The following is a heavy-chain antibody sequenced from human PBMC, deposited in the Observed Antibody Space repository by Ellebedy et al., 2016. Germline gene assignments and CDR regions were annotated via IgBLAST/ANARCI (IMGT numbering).Heavy chain of an antibody. D-gene: IGHD3-22*01. CDR3: ATPQSYYDSSGYYGALDY. Sequence: GESLKISCAASGFTFSSYAMSWVRQAPGKGLEWVSAINYSGGSPYYAGSVKGRFTISRDNSKNTLYLQMNSLRAEDTAVYYCATPQSYYDSSGYYGALDYWGQGTLVTVSS. CDR1: GFTFSSYA. J-gene: IGHJ4*02. CDR2: INYSGGSP. V-gene: IGHV3-23*01.